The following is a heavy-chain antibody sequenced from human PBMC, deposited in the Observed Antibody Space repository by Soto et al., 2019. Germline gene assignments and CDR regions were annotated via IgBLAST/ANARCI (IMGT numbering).Heavy chain of an antibody. J-gene: IGHJ1*01. CDR1: GGTFSSYT. CDR3: ARSEIGYCSGGSCYYAEYFQH. V-gene: IGHV1-69*02. Sequence: ASVKVSCKASGGTFSSYTISWVRQAPGQGLEWMGRIIPILGIANYAQKFQGRVTITADKSTSTAYMELSSLRSEDTAVYYCARSEIGYCSGGSCYYAEYFQHWGQGTLVTVSS. CDR2: IIPILGIA. D-gene: IGHD2-15*01.